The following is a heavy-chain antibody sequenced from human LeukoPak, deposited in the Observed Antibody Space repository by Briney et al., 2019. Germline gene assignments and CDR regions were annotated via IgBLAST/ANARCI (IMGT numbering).Heavy chain of an antibody. D-gene: IGHD5-12*01. Sequence: GGSLRLSCAASGFTFSNSWMSWVRLAPGKGLEWVANMKQDGSQKYYVDSVKGRFTISRDNAKNSLYLQMNSLRAEDTAVYYYARDGGGYGYYMDVWGKGTTVTVSS. V-gene: IGHV3-7*01. J-gene: IGHJ6*03. CDR3: ARDGGGYGYYMDV. CDR2: MKQDGSQK. CDR1: GFTFSNSW.